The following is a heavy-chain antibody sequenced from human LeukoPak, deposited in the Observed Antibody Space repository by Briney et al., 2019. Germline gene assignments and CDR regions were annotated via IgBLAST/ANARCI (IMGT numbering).Heavy chain of an antibody. CDR3: ARDAHYYDSSGYY. Sequence: GGSLRLSCAASGFTFSSYSMNWVRQAPGKGLEWVSYISSSSTIYYADSVKGRFTISRDNAKNSLYLQMNSLRDEDTAVYYCARDAHYYDSSGYYWGQGTLVTVSS. D-gene: IGHD3-22*01. J-gene: IGHJ4*02. V-gene: IGHV3-48*02. CDR2: ISSSSTI. CDR1: GFTFSSYS.